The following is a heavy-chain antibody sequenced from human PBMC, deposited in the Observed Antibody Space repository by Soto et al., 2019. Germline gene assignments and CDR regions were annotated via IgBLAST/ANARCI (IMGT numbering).Heavy chain of an antibody. J-gene: IGHJ4*02. CDR3: ARGARDFDY. CDR2: IWYDESKN. V-gene: IGHV3-33*01. Sequence: LRRSWAAAGFTFNTYVMHWGHQGPGKGLEWVALIWYDESKNYYGDCGSGPFTIPRDISRDTLELQMTSLRVEDMAVGSWARGARDFDYWGQGTLVTVSS. CDR1: GFTFNTYV. D-gene: IGHD3-16*01.